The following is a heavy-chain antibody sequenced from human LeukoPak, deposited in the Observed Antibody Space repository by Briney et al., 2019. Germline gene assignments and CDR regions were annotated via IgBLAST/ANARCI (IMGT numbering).Heavy chain of an antibody. J-gene: IGHJ4*02. D-gene: IGHD1-1*01. CDR3: AIWTSGNY. CDR2: MDPTGSQK. V-gene: IGHV3-7*01. Sequence: GGSLTLSCADSQFTFNGSWMNWVRQAPGRGLEWVAKMDPTGSQKRYVDSVKGRFTISKDNPGTSLYLDMHSLRAEDTAIYCCAIWTSGNYWGQGTLVTVSS. CDR1: QFTFNGSW.